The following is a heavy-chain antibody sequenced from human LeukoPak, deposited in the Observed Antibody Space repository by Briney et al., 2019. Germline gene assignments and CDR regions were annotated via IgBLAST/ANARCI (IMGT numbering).Heavy chain of an antibody. V-gene: IGHV3-23*01. J-gene: IGHJ4*02. Sequence: GGSLRLSCVASRFTFSTYAMAWVRQAPGKKLARVAVITGGGTNTYHADSVKGRFTISRDNSKNTLSLQMNSLRVEDPAKYYCAKGTLESCSGSRCYPFDYWGRGTLVTVSS. CDR3: AKGTLESCSGSRCYPFDY. D-gene: IGHD2-15*01. CDR1: RFTFSTYA. CDR2: ITGGGTNT.